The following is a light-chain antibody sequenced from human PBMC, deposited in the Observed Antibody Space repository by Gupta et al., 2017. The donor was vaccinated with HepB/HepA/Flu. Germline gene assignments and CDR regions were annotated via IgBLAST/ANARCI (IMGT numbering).Light chain of an antibody. CDR3: QQYNSYSVT. Sequence: DIQMTQSPSTLSASVGDRVTITCRASQSISSWLAWYQQKPGKAPKLLIYKASSLESGVPSRFSGSGSGTEFTLTISILHPDHFATYYCQQYNSYSVTFGPGTKVEIK. J-gene: IGKJ1*01. CDR2: KAS. V-gene: IGKV1-5*03. CDR1: QSISSW.